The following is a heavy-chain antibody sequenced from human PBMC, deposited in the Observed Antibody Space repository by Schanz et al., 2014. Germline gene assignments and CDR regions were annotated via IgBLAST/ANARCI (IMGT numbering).Heavy chain of an antibody. J-gene: IGHJ4*02. V-gene: IGHV3-23*01. CDR3: AKSQGSSFDS. CDR1: GFSLDIFA. Sequence: EVHLLESGGGLVEPGGSLRLSCATSGFSLDIFAVSWVRQAPGKGLEWVSSFNDGGVNKYYADSVKGRFTISSDNSKSTLYLQMSSLRAEDTAVYYCAKSQGSSFDSWGQGTLVNASS. CDR2: FNDGGVNK. D-gene: IGHD6-13*01.